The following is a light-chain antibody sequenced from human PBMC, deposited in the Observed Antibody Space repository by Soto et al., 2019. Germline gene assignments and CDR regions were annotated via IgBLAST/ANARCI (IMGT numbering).Light chain of an antibody. Sequence: QSALTQPASVSGSPGQSITISCTGNSSDVGGYNYVSWYQQHPGKAPKLIIYDVSNRPSGVSNRFSGSKSGNTASLTISGLQAEDEADYYCSSNTSSSTLVFGGGTKLTVL. CDR3: SSNTSSSTLV. CDR1: SSDVGGYNY. J-gene: IGLJ2*01. CDR2: DVS. V-gene: IGLV2-14*03.